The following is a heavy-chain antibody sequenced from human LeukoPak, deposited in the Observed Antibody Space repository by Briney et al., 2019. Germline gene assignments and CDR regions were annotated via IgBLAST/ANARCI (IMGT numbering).Heavy chain of an antibody. J-gene: IGHJ4*02. CDR1: GYTFTGYY. D-gene: IGHD3-22*01. CDR3: ARDPGIVEEYYFDY. Sequence: ASVKVSCKASGYTFTGYYMHWVRQAPGQGLEWMGWINPNSGGTNYAQKFQGRVTMTRDTSISTAYMELSRLRSDDTAVCYCARDPGIVEEYYFDYWGQGTLVTVSS. CDR2: INPNSGGT. V-gene: IGHV1-2*02.